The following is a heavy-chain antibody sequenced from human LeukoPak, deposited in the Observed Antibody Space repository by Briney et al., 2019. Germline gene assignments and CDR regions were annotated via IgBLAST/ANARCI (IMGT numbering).Heavy chain of an antibody. D-gene: IGHD3-22*01. V-gene: IGHV3-23*01. CDR2: ISGSGDST. CDR3: AKKSYYYDSTGYYDY. Sequence: GGSLRLSCAVSGFTFRSYAMSWVRQAPGKGLGWVSGISGSGDSTYYADSVKGRFTISRDNSKNTLYLQMNSLRAEDTAVYYCAKKSYYYDSTGYYDYWGQGTLVTVSS. CDR1: GFTFRSYA. J-gene: IGHJ4*02.